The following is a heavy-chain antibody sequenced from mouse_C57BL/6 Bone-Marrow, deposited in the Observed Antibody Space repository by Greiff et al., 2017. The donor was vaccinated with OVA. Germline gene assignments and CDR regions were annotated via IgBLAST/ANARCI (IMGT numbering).Heavy chain of an antibody. J-gene: IGHJ4*01. D-gene: IGHD2-1*01. CDR2: IDPANGNT. Sequence: EVQLQQSVAELVRPGASVKLSCTASGFNIKNTYMHWVKQRPEQGLEWIGRIDPANGNTKYATKFQGQATITVDTSSTTDYLQLRSLTSEDTAIYYCARGHLLGAMDYWGQGTSVTVSS. CDR3: ARGHLLGAMDY. V-gene: IGHV14-3*01. CDR1: GFNIKNTY.